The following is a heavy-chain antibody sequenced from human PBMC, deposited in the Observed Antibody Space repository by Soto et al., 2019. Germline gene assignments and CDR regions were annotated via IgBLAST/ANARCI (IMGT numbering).Heavy chain of an antibody. CDR1: GFTFGDYA. CDR3: TRDGFGYCSSTSCYSYYFDY. Sequence: GGSLRLSCTASGFTFGDYAMSWFRQAPGKGLEWVGFIRSKAYGGTTEYAASVKGRFTISRDDSKSIAYLQMNRLKTEDTAVYYCTRDGFGYCSSTSCYSYYFDYWGQGTLVTVSS. D-gene: IGHD2-2*03. CDR2: IRSKAYGGTT. V-gene: IGHV3-49*03. J-gene: IGHJ4*02.